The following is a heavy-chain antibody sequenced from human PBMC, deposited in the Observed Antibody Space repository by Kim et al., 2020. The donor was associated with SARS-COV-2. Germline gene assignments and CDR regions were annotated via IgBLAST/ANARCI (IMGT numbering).Heavy chain of an antibody. J-gene: IGHJ4*02. Sequence: NTKYSQKCQGRVTITRDTSASTAYMELSSLRSEDTAVYYCAIGGDYGSGFWGQGTLVTVSS. CDR2: NT. CDR3: AIGGDYGSGF. V-gene: IGHV1-3*01. D-gene: IGHD3-10*01.